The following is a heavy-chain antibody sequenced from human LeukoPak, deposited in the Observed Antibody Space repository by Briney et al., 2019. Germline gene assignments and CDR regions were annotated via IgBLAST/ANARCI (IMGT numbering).Heavy chain of an antibody. Sequence: PSETLSPTCAVYGGSFSGYYWSWIRQPPGKGLEWIGEINHSGSTNYNPSLKSRVTISVDTSKNQFSLKLSSVTAADTAVYYCARHSLSKSSYGLDYWGQGTLVTVSS. CDR3: ARHSLSKSSYGLDY. V-gene: IGHV4-34*01. CDR2: INHSGST. D-gene: IGHD1-26*01. J-gene: IGHJ4*02. CDR1: GGSFSGYY.